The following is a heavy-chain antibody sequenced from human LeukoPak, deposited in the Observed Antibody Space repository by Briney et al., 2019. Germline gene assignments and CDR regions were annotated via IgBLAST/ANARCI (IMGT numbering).Heavy chain of an antibody. Sequence: GASVKVSCKASGYTFIGYYIHWVRRAPGQGLEWMGWINPNSGGTNYAQKFQGRVTMTRDTSISTAYMELSSLRSDDTAVYYCARGGDIYGSSPFDYWGQGTLVTVSS. CDR2: INPNSGGT. D-gene: IGHD5-18*01. CDR3: ARGGDIYGSSPFDY. V-gene: IGHV1-2*02. J-gene: IGHJ4*02. CDR1: GYTFIGYY.